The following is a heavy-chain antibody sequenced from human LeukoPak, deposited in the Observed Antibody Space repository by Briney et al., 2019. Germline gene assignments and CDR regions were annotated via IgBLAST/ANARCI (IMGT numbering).Heavy chain of an antibody. Sequence: GGSLRLSCTASGFTFGDYAMSWVRQAPGKGLEGLGFIRSKAYGGTTEYAASVKGRFTISRDDSKSIAYLQMNSLKTEDTAVYYCTRDRPLTGTDYWGQGTLVTVSS. D-gene: IGHD1-20*01. J-gene: IGHJ4*02. CDR2: IRSKAYGGTT. CDR3: TRDRPLTGTDY. CDR1: GFTFGDYA. V-gene: IGHV3-49*04.